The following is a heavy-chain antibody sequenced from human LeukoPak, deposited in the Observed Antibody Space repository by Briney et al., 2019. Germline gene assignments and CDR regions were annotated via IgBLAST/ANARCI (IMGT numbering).Heavy chain of an antibody. CDR2: VYSSGST. V-gene: IGHV4-61*02. D-gene: IGHD4-17*01. J-gene: IGHJ6*03. CDR3: ATARADYGDYNSYYYMDV. Sequence: NPSETLSLTCTISGDSMSGDSYFWSWIRQPAGKGLEWIGRVYSSGSTYYNPSLDSRVTISLDTSQSHFSLRLTSVTAADTAVYYCATARADYGDYNSYYYMDVWGKGTTVTVSS. CDR1: GDSMSGDSYF.